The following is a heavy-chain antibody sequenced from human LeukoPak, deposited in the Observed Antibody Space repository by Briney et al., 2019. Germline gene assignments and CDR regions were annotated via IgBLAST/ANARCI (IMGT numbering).Heavy chain of an antibody. J-gene: IGHJ5*02. CDR1: GFTLSNNW. CDR2: IKKDGSEK. Sequence: PGGSLRLSCAASGFTLSNNWMSWVRQAPGKGLECVANIKKDGSEKYYINSVKGRFTISRDNAKNSLYLQMDSLRAGDTALYYCVKDAGTAWGQGTLVTVSP. D-gene: IGHD2-8*02. CDR3: VKDAGTA. V-gene: IGHV3-7*01.